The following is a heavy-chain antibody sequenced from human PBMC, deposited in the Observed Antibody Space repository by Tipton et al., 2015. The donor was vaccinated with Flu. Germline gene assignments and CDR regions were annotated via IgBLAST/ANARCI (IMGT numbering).Heavy chain of an antibody. CDR2: INWNGGST. Sequence: GSLRLPCAASGFTFDDYGMSWVRQAPGKGLEWVSGINWNGGSTGYADSVKGRFTISRDNAKNSLYLQMNSLRAEDTALYYCARLAYSSSWYSAFDIWGQGTMVTVSS. J-gene: IGHJ3*02. CDR3: ARLAYSSSWYSAFDI. D-gene: IGHD6-13*01. V-gene: IGHV3-20*04. CDR1: GFTFDDYG.